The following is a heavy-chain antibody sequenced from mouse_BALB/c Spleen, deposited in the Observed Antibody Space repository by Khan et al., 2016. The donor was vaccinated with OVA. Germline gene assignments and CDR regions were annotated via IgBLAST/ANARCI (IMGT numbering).Heavy chain of an antibody. CDR2: INPSTDYT. V-gene: IGHV1-7*01. CDR3: VNHGSSSAWFTY. D-gene: IGHD1-1*01. J-gene: IGHJ3*01. Sequence: VQLQESGAELAKPGASVKMSCKASDYTFTNYWMHWVKQRPGQGQEWIGYINPSTDYTEYNQKFKDKATLTADKSSSTAYMQLSSLTSEDSAVYYCVNHGSSSAWFTYWGQGTLVTVSA. CDR1: DYTFTNYW.